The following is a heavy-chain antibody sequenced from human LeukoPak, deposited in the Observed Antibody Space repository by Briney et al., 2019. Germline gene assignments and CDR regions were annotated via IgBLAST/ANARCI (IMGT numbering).Heavy chain of an antibody. Sequence: ASVKVSCKASGYTFTGYYMHWVRQAPGQGLEWMGWINPNSGGTNYAQKFQGRVTMTRDTSISTAYMELSRLRSDDTAVYYCARVIGGYSYGPRAAFDIWGQGTMVTVSS. V-gene: IGHV1-2*02. CDR2: INPNSGGT. CDR1: GYTFTGYY. J-gene: IGHJ3*02. D-gene: IGHD5-18*01. CDR3: ARVIGGYSYGPRAAFDI.